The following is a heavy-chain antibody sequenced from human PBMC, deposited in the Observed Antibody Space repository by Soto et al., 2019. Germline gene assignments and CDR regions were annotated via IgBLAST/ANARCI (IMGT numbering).Heavy chain of an antibody. CDR3: AKDEDPGRRVWFGEPFDY. D-gene: IGHD3-10*01. CDR1: GFTFSSYA. J-gene: IGHJ4*02. CDR2: ISGSGGST. Sequence: EVQLLESGGGLVQPGGSLRLSCAASGFTFSSYAMSWVRQAPGKGLEWVSAISGSGGSTYYADSVKGRFTISRDNSKNTLYQEMNSLKAEDTAVNYWAKDEDPGRRVWFGEPFDYWGQGTLVTVSS. V-gene: IGHV3-23*01.